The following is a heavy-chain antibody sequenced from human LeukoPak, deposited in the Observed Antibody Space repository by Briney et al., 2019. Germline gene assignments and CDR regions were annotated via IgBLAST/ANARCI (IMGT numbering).Heavy chain of an antibody. V-gene: IGHV1-69*05. Sequence: SVKVSCKASGGTFSSYAISWVRQAPGQGLEWMGRIIPIFGTASYAQKFQGRVAITTDESTSTAYMELSSLRSEDTAVYYCARELRGGDFSDYWGQGTLVTVSS. CDR1: GGTFSSYA. D-gene: IGHD2-21*01. CDR2: IIPIFGTA. J-gene: IGHJ4*02. CDR3: ARELRGGDFSDY.